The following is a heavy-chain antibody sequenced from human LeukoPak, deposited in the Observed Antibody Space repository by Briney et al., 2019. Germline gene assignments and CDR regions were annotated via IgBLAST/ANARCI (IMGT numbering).Heavy chain of an antibody. D-gene: IGHD3-10*01. Sequence: SETLSLTCTVSGGSISSSSYYWGWIRQPPGKGLEWIGSIYYSGSTYYNPSLKSRVTISVDTSKNQFSLKLSSVTAADTAVYYCARLGHHAFDIWGQGTMVTVSS. CDR1: GGSISSSSYY. J-gene: IGHJ3*02. V-gene: IGHV4-39*07. CDR3: ARLGHHAFDI. CDR2: IYYSGST.